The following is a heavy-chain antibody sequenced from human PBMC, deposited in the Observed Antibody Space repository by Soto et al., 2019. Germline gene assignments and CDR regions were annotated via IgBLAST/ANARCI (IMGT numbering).Heavy chain of an antibody. D-gene: IGHD4-17*01. CDR2: INPNSGGT. CDR1: GYTFTGYY. V-gene: IGHV1-2*02. Sequence: ASVKVSCKASGYTFTGYYMHWVRQAPGQGLEWMGWINPNSGGTNYAQKFQGRVTMTRDTSISTAYMELSRLRSDDTAVYYCAKDLATDYGGPAVDYWGQGTLVTVSS. J-gene: IGHJ4*02. CDR3: AKDLATDYGGPAVDY.